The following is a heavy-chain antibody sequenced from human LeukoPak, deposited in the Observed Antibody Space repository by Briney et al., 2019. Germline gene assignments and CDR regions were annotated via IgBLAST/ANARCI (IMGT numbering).Heavy chain of an antibody. J-gene: IGHJ3*02. CDR2: IYYSGST. D-gene: IGHD4-17*01. CDR3: ARVGPTDDYGDSHDAFDI. V-gene: IGHV4-59*02. Sequence: SESMSLTSPVSGGSVSSSLWSWIRQPPGKGLEWIGHIYYSGSTNYNPSLKSRVTISVDTSKNHFSLKVTSVTAADTAVYYCARVGPTDDYGDSHDAFDIWGQGTLVAVSS. CDR1: GGSVSSSL.